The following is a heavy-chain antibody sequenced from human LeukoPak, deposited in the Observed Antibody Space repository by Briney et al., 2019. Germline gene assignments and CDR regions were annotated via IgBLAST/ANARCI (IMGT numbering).Heavy chain of an antibody. J-gene: IGHJ4*02. CDR1: GGTFSSYA. D-gene: IGHD3-22*01. CDR2: IIPIFGTA. CDR3: AGGYYYDSSGYYPTRTRFDY. V-gene: IGHV1-69*01. Sequence: SVKVSCKASGGTFSSYAISWVRQATGQGLEWMGGIIPIFGTANYAQKFQGRVTITADESTSTAYMELSSLRSEDTAVYYCAGGYYYDSSGYYPTRTRFDYWDQGTLVTVSS.